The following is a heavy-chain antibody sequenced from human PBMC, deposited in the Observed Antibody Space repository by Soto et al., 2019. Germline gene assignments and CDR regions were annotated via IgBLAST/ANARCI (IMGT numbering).Heavy chain of an antibody. CDR2: IYYSGST. V-gene: IGHV4-61*01. CDR3: ARYGNDFWSGYYTGFDP. Sequence: SETLSLTCTVSGGSVSSGSYYWSWIRQPPGKGLEWIGYIYYSGSTNYNPSLKSRVTISVDTSKNQFSLKLSSVTAADTAVYYCARYGNDFWSGYYTGFDPWGQGTLVTVSS. J-gene: IGHJ5*02. D-gene: IGHD3-3*01. CDR1: GGSVSSGSYY.